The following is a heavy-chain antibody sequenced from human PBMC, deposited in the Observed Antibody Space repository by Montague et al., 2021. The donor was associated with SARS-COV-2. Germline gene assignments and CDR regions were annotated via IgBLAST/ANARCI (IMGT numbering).Heavy chain of an antibody. CDR1: GDSITNHY. CDR2: MHFTGTT. V-gene: IGHV4-4*07. J-gene: IGHJ4*02. Sequence: SETLSLTCSVSGDSITNHYWSWIRQPAGKGLEWIGRMHFTGTTNFSSFFSSRLTMSADTSKNQFSLKLTSVTAADTAIYFCARDRFDFGAGRQGTIDFWGQGTLVTVSS. D-gene: IGHD3-10*01. CDR3: ARDRFDFGAGRQGTIDF.